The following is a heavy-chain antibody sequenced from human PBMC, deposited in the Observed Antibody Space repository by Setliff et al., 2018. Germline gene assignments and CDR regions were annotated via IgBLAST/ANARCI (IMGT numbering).Heavy chain of an antibody. J-gene: IGHJ4*02. CDR1: GGSFSDYY. V-gene: IGHV4-34*01. Sequence: KTSETLSLTCGASGGSFSDYYWSWIRQTPGKGLEWIGEINHSGSTRYNPSLMSRVTISVDTPKNQFSLELTSVTAADAAVYYCARGGTFRYFDYWGQGTPVTVSS. CDR3: ARGGTFRYFDY. CDR2: INHSGST.